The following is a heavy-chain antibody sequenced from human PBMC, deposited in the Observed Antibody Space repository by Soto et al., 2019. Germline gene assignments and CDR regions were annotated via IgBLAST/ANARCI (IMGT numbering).Heavy chain of an antibody. J-gene: IGHJ4*02. CDR2: MSGSGGST. CDR3: ATSTGAPGNY. V-gene: IGHV3-23*01. D-gene: IGHD1-26*01. Sequence: GGSLTLSCAASGFTFSGYAMSCVLQAPGERLEWFSAMSGSGGSTYYAASVKGRFTSSRHNAKNSLYLQMNSLRAEDASVYYCATSTGAPGNYWGQGTLVTIYS. CDR1: GFTFSGYA.